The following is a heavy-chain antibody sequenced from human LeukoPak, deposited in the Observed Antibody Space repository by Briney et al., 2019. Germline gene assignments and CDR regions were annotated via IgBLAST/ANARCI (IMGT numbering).Heavy chain of an antibody. Sequence: GGSLRLSCAASGFTFSSYSMNWVRQARGKGLEWVSYISSSSSTIYYADSVKGRFTISRDNAKNSLYLQMNSLRAEDAAVYYCARDERITAFDYWGQGTLVTVSS. CDR3: ARDERITAFDY. J-gene: IGHJ4*02. CDR2: ISSSSSTI. V-gene: IGHV3-48*01. CDR1: GFTFSSYS. D-gene: IGHD2-21*02.